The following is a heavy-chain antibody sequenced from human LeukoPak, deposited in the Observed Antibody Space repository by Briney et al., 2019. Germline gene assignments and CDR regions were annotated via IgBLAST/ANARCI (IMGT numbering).Heavy chain of an antibody. Sequence: PGGSLRLSCAASGFTFSSYGMHWVRQAPGKGLEWVAVIWSDGSNKYYADSVKGRFTISRDNSKNTLYLQMNSLRAEDTAVYYCAKDDSATHGAFDIWGQGTMVTVSS. D-gene: IGHD2-21*02. V-gene: IGHV3-33*06. CDR2: IWSDGSNK. CDR1: GFTFSSYG. CDR3: AKDDSATHGAFDI. J-gene: IGHJ3*02.